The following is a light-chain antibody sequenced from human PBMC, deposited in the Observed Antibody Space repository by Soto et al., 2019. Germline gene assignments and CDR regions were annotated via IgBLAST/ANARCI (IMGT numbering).Light chain of an antibody. V-gene: IGLV2-23*01. CDR1: SSDVVAYNS. J-gene: IGLJ1*01. Sequence: QSVLAQPASVSGCPGQSITISCTGTSSDVVAYNSVAWYQQHPHRAPQVIIYKGTQRPSGVSNRFSGSTSGNAASLTISALQADDEADYFCCSSAPESTYAFGTGTTVTVL. CDR2: KGT. CDR3: CSSAPESTYA.